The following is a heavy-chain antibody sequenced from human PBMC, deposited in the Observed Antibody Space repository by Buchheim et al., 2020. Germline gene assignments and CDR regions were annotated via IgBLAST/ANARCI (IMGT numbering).Heavy chain of an antibody. CDR2: ISYDGSNK. V-gene: IGHV3-30*18. CDR3: AKALHYDFWSGPDY. J-gene: IGHJ4*02. D-gene: IGHD3-3*01. CDR1: GFTFSSYG. Sequence: QVQLVESGGGVVQPGRSLRLSCAASGFTFSSYGMHWVRQAPGKGLEWVAVISYDGSNKYYADSVKGRFTIYRDNSKNTLYLQMNSLRAEDTAVYYCAKALHYDFWSGPDYWGQGTL.